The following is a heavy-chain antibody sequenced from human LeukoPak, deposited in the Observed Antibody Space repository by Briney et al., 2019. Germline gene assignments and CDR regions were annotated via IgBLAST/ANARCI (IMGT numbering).Heavy chain of an antibody. J-gene: IGHJ6*03. D-gene: IGHD6-13*01. Sequence: GASVKVACKASENTFTNYYMHWVRQAPGQGLEWMGWINPNSGGTNYAQKFQGRVTMTRDTSISTAYMELSRLRSDDTAVYYCARAPIVAAAGRPKMAYYMDVWGKGTTVTVSS. V-gene: IGHV1-2*02. CDR3: ARAPIVAAAGRPKMAYYMDV. CDR2: INPNSGGT. CDR1: ENTFTNYY.